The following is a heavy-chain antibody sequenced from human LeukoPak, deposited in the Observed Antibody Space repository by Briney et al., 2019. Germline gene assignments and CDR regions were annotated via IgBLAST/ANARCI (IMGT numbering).Heavy chain of an antibody. D-gene: IGHD2-2*01. Sequence: SETLSLTCTVSGGSVSSGSYYWSWIRQPPGKGLEWIGYIYYSGSTNYNPSLKSRVTISVDTSKNQFSLKLRSVTAADTAVYYCARDRGYCSSTSCYDWFDPWGQGTLVTVSS. CDR2: IYYSGST. V-gene: IGHV4-61*01. CDR1: GGSVSSGSYY. J-gene: IGHJ5*02. CDR3: ARDRGYCSSTSCYDWFDP.